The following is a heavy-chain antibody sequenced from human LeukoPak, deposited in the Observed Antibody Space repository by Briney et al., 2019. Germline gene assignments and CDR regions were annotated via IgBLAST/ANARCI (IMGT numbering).Heavy chain of an antibody. Sequence: GGSLRLSCAASGFTFSSYYMSWVRQAPGKGLEWVSVIYSGGSTYYADSVKGRFTISRDNSKNTLYLQMNSLRAEDTAVYYCARDLWASDAFDIWGQGTMVTVSS. D-gene: IGHD3-16*01. V-gene: IGHV3-53*01. CDR3: ARDLWASDAFDI. CDR1: GFTFSSYY. J-gene: IGHJ3*02. CDR2: IYSGGST.